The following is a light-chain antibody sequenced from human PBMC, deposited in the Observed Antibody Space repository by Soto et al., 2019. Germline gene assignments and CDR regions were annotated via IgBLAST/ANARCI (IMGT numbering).Light chain of an antibody. CDR2: KVS. CDR1: QSLVHSNGDTY. J-gene: IGKJ2*01. CDR3: MQATHFPRT. V-gene: IGKV2-24*01. Sequence: DPVLTQTPLSSPVTLGQPASISCRSSQSLVHSNGDTYFNWLQQRPGQPPRILLYKVSNRFSGVPDRFTGSGAGTDFTLRISRVEAEDVWVYYCMQATHFPRTFGQGTKLAIK.